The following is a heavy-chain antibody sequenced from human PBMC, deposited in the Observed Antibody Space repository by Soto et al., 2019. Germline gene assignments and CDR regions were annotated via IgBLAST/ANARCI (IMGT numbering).Heavy chain of an antibody. CDR3: ARGMYVSGSYYIGDAFDM. V-gene: IGHV3-23*01. Sequence: GGSLRLSCSASAINFRSYAMSWVRQAPGKGLEWVSAVGGSGSDTYYADSVKGRFTISRDDSKNTLYLHMSSLRVEDTAVYYCARGMYVSGSYYIGDAFDMWGQGTMVTVSS. CDR1: AINFRSYA. J-gene: IGHJ3*02. D-gene: IGHD3-10*01. CDR2: VGGSGSDT.